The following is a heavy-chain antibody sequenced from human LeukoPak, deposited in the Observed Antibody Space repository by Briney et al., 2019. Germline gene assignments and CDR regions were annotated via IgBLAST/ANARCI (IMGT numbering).Heavy chain of an antibody. Sequence: ASVKVSCKASGYTFTGYYMHWVRQAPGQGLEWMGWISAYNGKTDYAQKLQGRVTMTTDTSTSTAYMELRSLRSDDTAVYCCARTTNKWELLGGFDYWGQGTLVTVSS. D-gene: IGHD1-26*01. CDR3: ARTTNKWELLGGFDY. CDR1: GYTFTGYY. V-gene: IGHV1-18*04. J-gene: IGHJ4*02. CDR2: ISAYNGKT.